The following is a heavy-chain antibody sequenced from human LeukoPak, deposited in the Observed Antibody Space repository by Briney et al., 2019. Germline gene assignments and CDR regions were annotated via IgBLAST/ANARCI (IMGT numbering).Heavy chain of an antibody. Sequence: GRSLRLSCAASGFTFSSYAMHWVRQAPGKGLEWVAVISYDGSNKYYADSVKGRFTISRDNSKNTLYLQMNSLRAEDTAVYYGAHFFSGNLYYYVRDVGAQGTTVTVSS. CDR3: AHFFSGNLYYYVRDV. CDR2: ISYDGSNK. V-gene: IGHV3-30-3*01. CDR1: GFTFSSYA. J-gene: IGHJ6*02. D-gene: IGHD4-23*01.